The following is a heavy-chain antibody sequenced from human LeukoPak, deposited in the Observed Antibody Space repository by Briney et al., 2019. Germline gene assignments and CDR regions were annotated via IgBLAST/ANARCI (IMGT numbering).Heavy chain of an antibody. CDR2: IYTSGST. Sequence: SQTLSLTCTVSGGSNSSGSYYWSWIRQPAGKGLEWIGRIYTSGSTNYNPSLKSRVTISVDPSKNQFSLKLSSVTAADTAVYYCARQSGDYDYVWGSYRYTDYFDYWGQGTLVTVSS. CDR3: ARQSGDYDYVWGSYRYTDYFDY. V-gene: IGHV4-61*02. D-gene: IGHD3-16*02. J-gene: IGHJ4*02. CDR1: GGSNSSGSYY.